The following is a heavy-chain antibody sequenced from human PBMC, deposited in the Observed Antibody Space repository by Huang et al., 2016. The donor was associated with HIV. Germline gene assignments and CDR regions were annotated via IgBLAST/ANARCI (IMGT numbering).Heavy chain of an antibody. V-gene: IGHV3-30*02. CDR3: AKEEAGRFGAFDI. D-gene: IGHD3-10*01. Sequence: QLQLVESGGGVVQPGGSLRLSCVASGFDFRSHDMHWVRQAPGKGVEWITFIGYGVKNKQYGDSVTGRFTIARDNSKNTLYLQMNSLRPEDTAVYYCAKEEAGRFGAFDIWGQGTMVTVSS. CDR1: GFDFRSHD. J-gene: IGHJ3*02. CDR2: IGYGVKNK.